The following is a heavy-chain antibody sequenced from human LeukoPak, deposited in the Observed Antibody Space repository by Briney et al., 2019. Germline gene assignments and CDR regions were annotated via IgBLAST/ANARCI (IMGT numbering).Heavy chain of an antibody. D-gene: IGHD3-9*01. Sequence: GGSLRLSCAASGFTVNTNYMSWVRQAPGKGLEWVSFIYSGGNTYYADSVKGRFTISRDNSKNALYLQLTSLRLEDTALYYCVKDLTGTWSFDYWGQGTLVTVSS. J-gene: IGHJ4*02. V-gene: IGHV3-53*05. CDR2: IYSGGNT. CDR1: GFTVNTNY. CDR3: VKDLTGTWSFDY.